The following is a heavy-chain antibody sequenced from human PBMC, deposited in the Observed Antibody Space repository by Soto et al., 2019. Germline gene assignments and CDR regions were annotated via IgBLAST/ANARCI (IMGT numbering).Heavy chain of an antibody. D-gene: IGHD5-18*01. CDR1: GYTFTSYY. J-gene: IGHJ6*02. V-gene: IGHV1-46*01. CDR2: INPSGGST. Sequence: ASVKVSCKXSGYTFTSYYMHWVRQAPGQGLEWMGIINPSGGSTSYAQKFQGRVTMTRDTSTSTVYMELSSLRSEDTAVYYCARPPVDTGSPHYYGMDVWGQGTTVTVSS. CDR3: ARPPVDTGSPHYYGMDV.